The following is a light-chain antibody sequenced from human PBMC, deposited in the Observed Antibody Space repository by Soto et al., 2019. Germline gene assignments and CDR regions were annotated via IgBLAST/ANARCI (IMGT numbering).Light chain of an antibody. CDR2: QDS. V-gene: IGLV3-1*01. J-gene: IGLJ2*01. CDR3: QAWDSSTVV. CDR1: KLGDKY. Sequence: SYGLTQPPSVSVSPGQTASITCSGDKLGDKYACWYQQKPGQSPVLVIYQDSKRPSGIPERFSGSNSGNTATLTISGTQAMDEADYYCQAWDSSTVVFGGGTKVTFL.